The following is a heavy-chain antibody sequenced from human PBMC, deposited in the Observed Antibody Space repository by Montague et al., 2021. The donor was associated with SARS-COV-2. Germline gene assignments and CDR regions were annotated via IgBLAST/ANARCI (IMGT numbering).Heavy chain of an antibody. D-gene: IGHD3-9*01. CDR1: GFTFSSYS. J-gene: IGHJ4*02. V-gene: IGHV3-21*01. CDR2: ISSSSSYI. CDR3: ARDKYYDILTGCYNY. Sequence: SLRLSCAASGFTFSSYSMNWVRQAPGKGLEWVSSISSSSSYIYYADSVKGRFTISRDNAKNSLYLQMNSLRAEDTAVYYCARDKYYDILTGCYNYWGQGTLVTVSS.